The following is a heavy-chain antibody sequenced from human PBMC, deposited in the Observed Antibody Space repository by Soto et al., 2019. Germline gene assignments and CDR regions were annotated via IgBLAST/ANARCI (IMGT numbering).Heavy chain of an antibody. Sequence: SETLSLTCTVSGGSISSSSYYWGWIRQPPGKGLEWIGSIYYSGSTYYNPSLKSRVTISVDTSKNQFSLKLSSVTAADTAVYYCARRLYDILTANFDYWGQGTLVTVSS. J-gene: IGHJ4*02. V-gene: IGHV4-39*01. CDR1: GGSISSSSYY. CDR2: IYYSGST. CDR3: ARRLYDILTANFDY. D-gene: IGHD3-9*01.